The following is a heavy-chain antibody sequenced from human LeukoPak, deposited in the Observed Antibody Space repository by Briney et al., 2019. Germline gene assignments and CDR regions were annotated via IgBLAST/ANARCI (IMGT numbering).Heavy chain of an antibody. CDR2: ISGSGGST. Sequence: GGSLRLSCAASGFTFSSYAMSWVRQAPGKWLEWVSAISGSGGSTYYADSVKGRFTISRDNSKNTLYLQMNSLRAEDTAVYHCAKAGRPFGELSPVDYWGQGTLVTVSS. CDR3: AKAGRPFGELSPVDY. CDR1: GFTFSSYA. D-gene: IGHD3-10*01. J-gene: IGHJ4*02. V-gene: IGHV3-23*01.